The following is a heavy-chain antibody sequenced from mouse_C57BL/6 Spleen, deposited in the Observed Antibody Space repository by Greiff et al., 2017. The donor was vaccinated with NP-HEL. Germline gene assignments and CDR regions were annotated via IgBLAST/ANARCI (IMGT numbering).Heavy chain of an antibody. V-gene: IGHV1-42*01. CDR3: ARWTTVVATDYAMDY. D-gene: IGHD1-1*01. CDR1: GYSFTCYY. Sequence: VQLQQSGPELVKPGASVKISCKASGYSFTCYYMNWVKQSPEKSLEWIGEINPSTGGTTYNQKFKAKATLTVDKSSSTAYMQLKSLTSEDSAVYYCARWTTVVATDYAMDYWGQGTSVTVSS. CDR2: INPSTGGT. J-gene: IGHJ4*01.